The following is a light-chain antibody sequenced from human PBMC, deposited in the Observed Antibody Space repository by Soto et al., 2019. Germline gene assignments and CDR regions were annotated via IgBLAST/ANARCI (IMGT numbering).Light chain of an antibody. CDR3: QQYGSSPPFT. Sequence: EIVLTQSPGTLSLSPGERATLSCRASQSVSSSYLAWYQQKPGQAPRLLIYGASSRATGIPDRFSGSGSGTGFTLTISRLGPEDVAVYYCQQYGSSPPFTFGPGTKVDIK. J-gene: IGKJ3*01. CDR2: GAS. CDR1: QSVSSSY. V-gene: IGKV3-20*01.